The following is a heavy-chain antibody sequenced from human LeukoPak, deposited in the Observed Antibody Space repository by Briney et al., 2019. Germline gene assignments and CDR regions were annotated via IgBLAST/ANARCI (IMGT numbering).Heavy chain of an antibody. CDR3: ARSSTTSSGWYADYFDY. Sequence: GASVKVSCKASGYTFTSYGISWVRQAPGQGLEWMGWISAYNGNTNYAQKLQGRVTMTTDTSTSTAYMELRSLRSDDTAVYYRARSSTTSSGWYADYFDYWGQGTLVTVSS. CDR2: ISAYNGNT. J-gene: IGHJ4*02. CDR1: GYTFTSYG. D-gene: IGHD6-19*01. V-gene: IGHV1-18*01.